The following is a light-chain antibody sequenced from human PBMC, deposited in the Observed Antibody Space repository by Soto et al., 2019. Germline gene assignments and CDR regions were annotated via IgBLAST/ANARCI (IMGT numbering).Light chain of an antibody. CDR2: EAS. CDR3: QHYHGWPIT. CDR1: QRISTH. Sequence: DIQMTQSPSSLSASVGDRVTITCRASQRISTHLNWYQQKPGKAPNLLIYEASTLESGVPSRFSGSRPGTEFTLTISSLQSEDFAVYYCQHYHGWPITFGQGTRLEIK. J-gene: IGKJ5*01. V-gene: IGKV1-39*01.